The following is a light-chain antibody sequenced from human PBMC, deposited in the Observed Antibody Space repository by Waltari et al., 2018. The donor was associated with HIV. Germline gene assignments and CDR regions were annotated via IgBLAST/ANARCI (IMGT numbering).Light chain of an antibody. CDR3: QQYDKWPGT. CDR1: QSVNNN. J-gene: IGKJ1*01. Sequence: EIVMTQSPVTLSVSPGESATLSCRASQSVNNNLAWYQQVPGQAPSLLIYRTSTRATGVPARFSGSGYDTEFTLTISSLQSEDFTIYYCQQYDKWPGTFGQGPRWKS. V-gene: IGKV3-15*01. CDR2: RTS.